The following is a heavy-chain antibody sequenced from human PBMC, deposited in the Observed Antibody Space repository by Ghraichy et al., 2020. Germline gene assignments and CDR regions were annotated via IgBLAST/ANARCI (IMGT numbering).Heavy chain of an antibody. CDR1: GYTFTNYG. CDR2: ISAYNGDT. Sequence: ASVKVSCRASGYTFTNYGISWVRQAPGQGLEWMGWISAYNGDTNYAQNLQGRVTMTTDTSTSTAYMELRSLRSDDTAVYYCARDLGGAVVTLAFDVLGQGTMVTVSS. CDR3: ARDLGGAVVTLAFDV. J-gene: IGHJ3*01. D-gene: IGHD4-23*01. V-gene: IGHV1-18*01.